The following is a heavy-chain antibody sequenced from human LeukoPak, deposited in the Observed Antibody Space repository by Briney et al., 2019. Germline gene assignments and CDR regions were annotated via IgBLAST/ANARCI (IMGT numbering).Heavy chain of an antibody. D-gene: IGHD7-27*01. Sequence: GGSLRLSCAASGFTFSNYMMHWVRQAPGKGLVWVSRIKSDGITITYADSVKGRFTISRDNAKNTLYLQMNSLRAEDTAVYYCATSLGPLTEYWGQGTLVTVSS. CDR3: ATSLGPLTEY. J-gene: IGHJ4*02. V-gene: IGHV3-74*01. CDR2: IKSDGITI. CDR1: GFTFSNYM.